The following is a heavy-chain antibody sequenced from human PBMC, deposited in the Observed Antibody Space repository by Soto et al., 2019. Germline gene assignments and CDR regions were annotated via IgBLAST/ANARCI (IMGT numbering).Heavy chain of an antibody. CDR2: INPNSGGT. V-gene: IGHV1-2*02. CDR1: GYTFTGYY. J-gene: IGHJ4*02. Sequence: QVQLVQSGAEVKKPGASVKVSCKASGYTFTGYYMHWVRQAPGQGLEWMGWINPNSGGTNYAQKFQGRVTMTRDTSISTAYMELSRLRSDDTAVYYCARDRPHYYDSSGYPNDYWGQGTLVTVSS. CDR3: ARDRPHYYDSSGYPNDY. D-gene: IGHD3-22*01.